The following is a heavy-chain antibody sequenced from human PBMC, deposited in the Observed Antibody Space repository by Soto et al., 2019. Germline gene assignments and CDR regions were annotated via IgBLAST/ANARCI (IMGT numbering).Heavy chain of an antibody. CDR2: IYYRGTT. V-gene: IGHV4-59*01. CDR3: ARLDTVANYFDY. Sequence: PSETLSLTCAVSGGSITSYYRTWIRQPPGKGLEWIASIYYRGTTNHNPSLKSRVTISVDMSKNQFSLKLTSVTAADTALYFCARLDTVANYFDYWGQGALVTVSS. J-gene: IGHJ4*02. CDR1: GGSITSYY. D-gene: IGHD1-1*01.